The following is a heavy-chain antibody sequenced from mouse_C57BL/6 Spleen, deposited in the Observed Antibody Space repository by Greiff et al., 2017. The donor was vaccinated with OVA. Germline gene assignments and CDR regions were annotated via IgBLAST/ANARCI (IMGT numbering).Heavy chain of an antibody. V-gene: IGHV5-6*01. J-gene: IGHJ2*01. Sequence: EVKLMESGGDLVKPGGSLKLSCAASGFTFSSYGMSWVRQTPDKRLEWVATISSGGSYTYYPDSVKGRFTISRDNAKNTLYLQMSSLKSEDTAMYYCAKGYYSKGNFDYWGQGTTLTVSS. CDR1: GFTFSSYG. CDR3: AKGYYSKGNFDY. D-gene: IGHD2-5*01. CDR2: ISSGGSYT.